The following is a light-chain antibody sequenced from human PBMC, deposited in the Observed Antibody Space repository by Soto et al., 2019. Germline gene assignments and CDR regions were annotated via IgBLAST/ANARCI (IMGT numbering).Light chain of an antibody. J-gene: IGLJ1*01. CDR2: EVT. V-gene: IGLV2-14*01. Sequence: QSALTQAASVSAYPGQSITISCTGTSSDVGAYNYVSCYQHHPGKAPKLMIDEVTNRPSGVSNRFSGSKSGHTASLTISGLQAEDEADYYCTSYTRSSTYVFGTGTTLT. CDR3: TSYTRSSTYV. CDR1: SSDVGAYNY.